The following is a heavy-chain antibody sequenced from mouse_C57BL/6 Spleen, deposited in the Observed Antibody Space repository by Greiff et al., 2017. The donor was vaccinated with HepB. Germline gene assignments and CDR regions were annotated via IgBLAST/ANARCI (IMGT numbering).Heavy chain of an antibody. V-gene: IGHV5-4*03. D-gene: IGHD1-1*01. CDR3: ASSVVATDAMDY. CDR1: GFTFSSYA. J-gene: IGHJ4*01. Sequence: EVMLVESGGGLVKPGGSLKLSCAASGFTFSSYAMSWVRQTPEKRLEWVATISDGGSYTYYPDNVKGRFTISRDNAKNNLYLQMSHLKSEDTAMYYCASSVVATDAMDYWGQGTSVTVSS. CDR2: ISDGGSYT.